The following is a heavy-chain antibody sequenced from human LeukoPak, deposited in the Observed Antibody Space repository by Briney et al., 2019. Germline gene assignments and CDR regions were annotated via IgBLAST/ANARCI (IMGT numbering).Heavy chain of an antibody. CDR3: ARGGINYADS. J-gene: IGHJ5*01. CDR2: ISFDGVNI. Sequence: PGRSLRLSCAASGFTLRNHAMHWVRQGPGTGPKWLAVISFDGVNIYYADSVKGRFTISRDNSKDTLFLQMSSLRGEDTAVYYCARGGINYADSWGRGTLVTVSS. V-gene: IGHV3-30-3*01. D-gene: IGHD2-2*01. CDR1: GFTLRNHA.